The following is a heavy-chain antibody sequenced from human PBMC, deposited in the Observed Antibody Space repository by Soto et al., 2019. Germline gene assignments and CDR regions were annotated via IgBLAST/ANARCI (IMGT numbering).Heavy chain of an antibody. CDR3: ARDLLGPGAY. CDR2: INPSGGST. CDR1: GYTFTSYY. Sequence: GASVKVSCKASGYTFTSYYMHWVRQAPVQGLEWMGIINPSGGSTSYAQKFQGRVTMTRDTSTSTAYMELRSLRSDDTAVYYCARDLLGPGAYWGQGTLVTVSS. V-gene: IGHV1-46*01. J-gene: IGHJ4*02.